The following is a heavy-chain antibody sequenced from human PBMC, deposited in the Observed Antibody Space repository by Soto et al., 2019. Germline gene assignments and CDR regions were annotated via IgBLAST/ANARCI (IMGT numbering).Heavy chain of an antibody. CDR2: ISGSGGST. CDR3: AKEVGFGYCSSTSCYYYGMDV. Sequence: EVQLLESGGGLVQPGGSLRLSCAASGFTFSSYAMSWVRQAPGKGLEWVSAISGSGGSTYYADSVKGRFTISRDNSKITLYLQMNSLRAEDTAVYYCAKEVGFGYCSSTSCYYYGMDVWGQGTTVTVSS. J-gene: IGHJ6*02. D-gene: IGHD2-2*01. CDR1: GFTFSSYA. V-gene: IGHV3-23*01.